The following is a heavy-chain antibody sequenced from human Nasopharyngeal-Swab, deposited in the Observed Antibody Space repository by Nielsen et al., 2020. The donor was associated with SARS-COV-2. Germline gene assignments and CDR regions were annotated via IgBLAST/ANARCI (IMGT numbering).Heavy chain of an antibody. V-gene: IGHV4-39*07. CDR1: GGSISSSSYY. D-gene: IGHD3-3*01. CDR2: IYYSGST. CDR3: ARGPHTIFGVVNHFDY. J-gene: IGHJ4*02. Sequence: SETLSLTCTVSGGSISSSSYYWGWIRQPPGKGLEWIGSIYYSGSTNYNPSLKSRVTISVDTSKNQFSLKLSSVTAADTAVYYCARGPHTIFGVVNHFDYWGQGTLVTVSS.